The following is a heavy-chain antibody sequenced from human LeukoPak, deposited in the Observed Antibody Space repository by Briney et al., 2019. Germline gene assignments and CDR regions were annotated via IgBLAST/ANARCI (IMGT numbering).Heavy chain of an antibody. J-gene: IGHJ5*02. V-gene: IGHV4-34*01. CDR3: ARGVAVLLWSGEPYPIHNWFDP. CDR1: GGSFSGYY. D-gene: IGHD3-10*01. CDR2: INHSGST. Sequence: SETLSLTCAVYGGSFSGYYWSWIRQPPRKGLEWSGGINHSGSTNYNPSLKSRVAISVKTSKNQFSLKLSSVTAADTAVYYCARGVAVLLWSGEPYPIHNWFDPWGQGTLVTVSA.